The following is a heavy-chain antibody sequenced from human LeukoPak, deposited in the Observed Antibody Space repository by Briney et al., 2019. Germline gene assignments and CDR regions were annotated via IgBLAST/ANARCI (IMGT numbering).Heavy chain of an antibody. CDR3: ARSGAVYYYDSSGYYIDY. J-gene: IGHJ4*02. Sequence: ASVKVSCKVSGYTLTELSMHWVRQAPGQGLEWMGRIIPILGIANYAQKFQGRVTITADKSTSTAYMELSSLRSEDTAVYYCARSGAVYYYDSSGYYIDYWGQGTLVTVSS. CDR2: IIPILGIA. D-gene: IGHD3-22*01. V-gene: IGHV1-69*02. CDR1: GYTLTELS.